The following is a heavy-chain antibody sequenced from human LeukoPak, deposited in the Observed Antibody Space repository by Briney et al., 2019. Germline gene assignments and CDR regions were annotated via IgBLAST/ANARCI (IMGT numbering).Heavy chain of an antibody. CDR3: ARDHREDIVVVPAAISGPRPAAAGTPRLYYFDY. Sequence: KGLEWVSSISSSSSYIYYADSVKGRFSISRDNAKNSLYLQMNSLRAEDTAVYYCARDHREDIVVVPAAISGPRPAAAGTPRLYYFDYWGQGTLVTVSS. J-gene: IGHJ4*02. V-gene: IGHV3-21*01. CDR2: ISSSSSYI. D-gene: IGHD2-2*02.